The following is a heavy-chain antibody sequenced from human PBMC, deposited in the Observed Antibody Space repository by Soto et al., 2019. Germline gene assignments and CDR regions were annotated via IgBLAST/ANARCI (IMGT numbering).Heavy chain of an antibody. CDR1: GFTFSSYW. V-gene: IGHV3-7*01. CDR2: IKQDGSEK. Sequence: EVQLVKSGGGLVQPGGSLRLSCAASGFTFSSYWMSWVRQAPGKGLEWVANIKQDGSEKYYVDSVKGRFTISGDNAKNSLYLQMNSLRAEDTAVYYCARGSYYGSGREFDYWGQGTLVTVSS. D-gene: IGHD3-10*01. CDR3: ARGSYYGSGREFDY. J-gene: IGHJ4*02.